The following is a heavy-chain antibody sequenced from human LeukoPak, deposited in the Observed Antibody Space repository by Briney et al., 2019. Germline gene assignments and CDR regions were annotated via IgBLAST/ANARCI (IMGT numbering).Heavy chain of an antibody. V-gene: IGHV3-30*02. Sequence: TGASLRLSCAASVFTFSSYAMHWVRQGPGKGLEWVAFIRYDGTKQDYTDSVKGRFTISRDNPSNTLYLQMNSLRTEDTAVYYCAKRRGEDYFDHWGEGTLVTVSS. D-gene: IGHD3-16*01. J-gene: IGHJ4*02. CDR3: AKRRGEDYFDH. CDR2: IRYDGTKQ. CDR1: VFTFSSYA.